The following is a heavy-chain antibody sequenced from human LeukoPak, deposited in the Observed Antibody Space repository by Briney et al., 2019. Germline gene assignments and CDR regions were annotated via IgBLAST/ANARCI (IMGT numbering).Heavy chain of an antibody. CDR1: GGSTSSSSYY. J-gene: IGHJ4*01. Sequence: PSETLSLTCTVSGGSTSSSSYYWGWIRQPPGKGLEWIGSNSGSTYYNPSLKSRVTISVDTSKNQFSLKLSSVTAADTAVYYCARGGWSLDYWGHGTLVTVSS. CDR2: NSGST. D-gene: IGHD2-15*01. V-gene: IGHV4-39*01. CDR3: ARGGWSLDY.